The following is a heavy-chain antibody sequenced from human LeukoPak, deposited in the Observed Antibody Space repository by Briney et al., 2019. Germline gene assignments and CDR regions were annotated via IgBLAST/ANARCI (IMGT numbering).Heavy chain of an antibody. D-gene: IGHD4-17*01. CDR1: GGSISSGGYY. CDR2: IYYSGST. J-gene: IGHJ4*02. CDR3: ARDSTGDYGDPTGY. V-gene: IGHV4-31*03. Sequence: SQTLSLTCTVSGGSISSGGYYWSWIRQHPGKGLEWIGYIYYSGSTYYNLSLKSRVTISVDTSKNQFSLKLSSVTAADTAVYYCARDSTGDYGDPTGYWGQGTLVTVSS.